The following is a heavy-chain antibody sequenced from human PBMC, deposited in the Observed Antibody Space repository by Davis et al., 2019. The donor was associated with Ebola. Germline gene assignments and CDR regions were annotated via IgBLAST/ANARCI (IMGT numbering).Heavy chain of an antibody. V-gene: IGHV1-2*02. CDR2: INTNSGGS. CDR1: GYNFAIYN. Sequence: ASVKVSCKASGYNFAIYNIHWVRQARGQGLEWMGWINTNSGGSNYAQKFQGRVTMTRDTSINTAYMELSRLRSDDTAIYCCARGYCTGGICSEHWFDPWGQGALVTVSS. CDR3: ARGYCTGGICSEHWFDP. J-gene: IGHJ5*02. D-gene: IGHD2-15*01.